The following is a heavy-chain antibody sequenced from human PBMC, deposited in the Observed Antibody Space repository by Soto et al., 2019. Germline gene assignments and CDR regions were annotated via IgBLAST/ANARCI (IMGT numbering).Heavy chain of an antibody. D-gene: IGHD2-21*01. CDR3: ARERRDCYNWRSRYFDY. V-gene: IGHV1-69*01. J-gene: IGHJ4*02. CDR2: IIPIFGTA. Sequence: QVQLVQSGAEVKKPGSSVKVSCKASGGTFSSYAISWVRQAPGQGLEWMGGIIPIFGTANYAQKFQGRVTITADESTSTAYMELSSLRSEDTAVYYCARERRDCYNWRSRYFDYWGQGTLVTVSS. CDR1: GGTFSSYA.